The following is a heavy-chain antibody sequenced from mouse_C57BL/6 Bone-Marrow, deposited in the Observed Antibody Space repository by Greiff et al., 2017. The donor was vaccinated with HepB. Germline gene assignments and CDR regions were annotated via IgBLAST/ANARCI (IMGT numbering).Heavy chain of an antibody. CDR1: GYTFTDYN. CDR3: ARALYCGSSPWYFDV. D-gene: IGHD1-1*01. J-gene: IGHJ1*03. V-gene: IGHV1-22*01. CDR2: INPNNGGT. Sequence: VQLKQSGPELVKPGASVKMSCKASGYTFTDYNMHWVKQSHGKSLEWIGYINPNNGGTSYNQKFKGKATLTVNKSSSTAYMELRSLTSEDSAVYYCARALYCGSSPWYFDVWGTGTTVTVSS.